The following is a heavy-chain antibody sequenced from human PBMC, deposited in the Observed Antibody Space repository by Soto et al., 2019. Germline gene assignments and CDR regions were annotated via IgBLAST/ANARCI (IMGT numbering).Heavy chain of an antibody. CDR2: IDHDGST. Sequence: EVQLVESGGGLVQPGGSLRLSCAASGFTFSNYWMHWVRQAPGTGLAWVARIDHDGSTDYAGSVRGRFTVSRDNAESMLYLQMNSLRDDDTALYYCVRDSHGDYWGQGTLVTVSS. CDR1: GFTFSNYW. J-gene: IGHJ4*02. V-gene: IGHV3-74*01. CDR3: VRDSHGDY.